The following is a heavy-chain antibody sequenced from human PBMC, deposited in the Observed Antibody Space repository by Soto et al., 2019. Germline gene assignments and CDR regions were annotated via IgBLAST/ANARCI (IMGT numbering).Heavy chain of an antibody. CDR2: IKQDGSEK. CDR1: GFTFSSYW. D-gene: IGHD3-10*01. J-gene: IGHJ6*03. CDR3: ARDSPYYYGSGPAYYYCYYMDV. Sequence: EVQLVESGGGLVQPGGSLRLSCAASGFTFSSYWMSWVRQAPGKGLEWVANIKQDGSEKYYVDSVKGRFTISRDNAKNSLYLQMNSLRAEDTAVYYCARDSPYYYGSGPAYYYCYYMDVWGKGTTVTVSS. V-gene: IGHV3-7*01.